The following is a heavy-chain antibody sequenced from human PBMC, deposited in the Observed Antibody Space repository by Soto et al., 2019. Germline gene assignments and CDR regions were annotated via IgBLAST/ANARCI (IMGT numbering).Heavy chain of an antibody. D-gene: IGHD6-6*01. CDR1: GGTFSGYY. CDR3: ARDSIAARHPLDY. J-gene: IGHJ4*02. V-gene: IGHV4-34*01. CDR2: INHSGST. Sequence: SETLSLTCAVYGGTFSGYYWSWIRQPPGKGLEWIGEINHSGSTNYNPSLKSRVTISVDTSKNQFSLKLSSVTAADTAVYYCARDSIAARHPLDYWGQGTLVTVSS.